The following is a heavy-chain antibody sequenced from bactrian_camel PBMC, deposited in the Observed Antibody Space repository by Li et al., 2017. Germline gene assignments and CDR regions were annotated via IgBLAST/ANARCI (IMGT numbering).Heavy chain of an antibody. D-gene: IGHD3*01. CDR2: IAAGGGST. J-gene: IGHJ4*01. V-gene: IGHV3S54*01. CDR1: PAIYSTTF. Sequence: HVQLVESGGGSVQAGGSLRLSCAAPPAIYSTTFIGWFRQAAGKERAGVAVIAAGGGSTYYADKVKGRFTISHDSAKNTVFLQMNSLKPEDTAMYYCAAQPRHGDCSLIATDFPNLGQGTQVTVS.